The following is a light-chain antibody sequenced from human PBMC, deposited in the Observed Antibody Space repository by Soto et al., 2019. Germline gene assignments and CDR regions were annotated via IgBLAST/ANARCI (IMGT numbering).Light chain of an antibody. V-gene: IGKV1-39*01. CDR3: QQRYSTPYT. J-gene: IGKJ2*01. CDR1: QRITTY. Sequence: IHMTQSPSSLSASVGDRVTITCRASQRITTYLTWYQQKPGKAPKLLISPAATLQGGVPSRFSGSGSGTDVTRTITTRQPEDCATYYCQQRYSTPYTFGQGTKLEIK. CDR2: PAA.